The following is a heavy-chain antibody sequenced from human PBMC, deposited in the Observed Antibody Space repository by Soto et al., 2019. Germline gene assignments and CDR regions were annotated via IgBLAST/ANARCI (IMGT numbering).Heavy chain of an antibody. CDR2: IYYSGRT. CDR3: AILSAVGYYDFLCCCSGGKYYYYRDV. Sequence: QLQLPESGPGLVKPSETLSLTCTVSGGSISSSSYYWGWIRQPPGQGLQRIGSIYYSGRTYYNPSLKGRVPIFVGGSRRPFCLTLRFVGGGDRAVFYCAILSAVGYYDFLCCCSGGKYYYYRDVWGRGGTVTVSS. CDR1: GGSISSSSYY. V-gene: IGHV4-39*01. D-gene: IGHD3-3*01. J-gene: IGHJ6*03.